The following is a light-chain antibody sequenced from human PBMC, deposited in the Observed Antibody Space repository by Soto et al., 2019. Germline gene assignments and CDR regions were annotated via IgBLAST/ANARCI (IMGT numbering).Light chain of an antibody. CDR1: QSVSTY. Sequence: DIQMTQSPSSLSASVGDRVTITCRAGQSVSTYLNWYQQKPDKVPKLLIYGSSRLQTGVPSRFSGSGSGTDFTLTISSVQPEDFATYFCQHTYRTPWTFGQGTKVEIK. J-gene: IGKJ1*01. CDR3: QHTYRTPWT. CDR2: GSS. V-gene: IGKV1-39*01.